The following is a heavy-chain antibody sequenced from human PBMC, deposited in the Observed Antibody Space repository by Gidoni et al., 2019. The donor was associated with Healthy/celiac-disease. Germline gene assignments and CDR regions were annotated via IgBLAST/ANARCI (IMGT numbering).Heavy chain of an antibody. V-gene: IGHV4-59*01. CDR1: GGSISSYY. CDR3: AREYIEPYCGGDCYSNWFDP. J-gene: IGHJ5*02. Sequence: QVQLQESGPGLVKPSETLSLTCTVSGGSISSYYWSWIRQPPGKGLEWIGYIYYSGSTNYNPSLKSRVTISVDTSKNQFSLKLSSVTAADTAVYYCAREYIEPYCGGDCYSNWFDPWGQGTLVTVSS. D-gene: IGHD2-21*02. CDR2: IYYSGST.